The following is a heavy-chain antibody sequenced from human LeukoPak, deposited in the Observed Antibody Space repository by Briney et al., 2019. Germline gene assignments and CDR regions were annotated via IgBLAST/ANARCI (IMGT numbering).Heavy chain of an antibody. J-gene: IGHJ4*02. CDR3: SRGSIVVGLDARPFDY. CDR1: GGSFSDHY. D-gene: IGHD2-2*01. V-gene: IGHV4-34*01. Sequence: SETLSLTCAVYGGSFSDHYWSWIRQPPGEGLEWIGEINHRGSTNYNPSLKSRVTISVDTSKRQFSLKVNSVTAADTAVYFCSRGSIVVGLDARPFDYWGQGTLVAVSS. CDR2: INHRGST.